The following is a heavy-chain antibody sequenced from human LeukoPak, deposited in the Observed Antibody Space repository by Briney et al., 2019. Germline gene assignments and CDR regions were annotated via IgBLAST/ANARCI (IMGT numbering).Heavy chain of an antibody. V-gene: IGHV1-2*02. CDR3: ARVISGWYRYYFDY. CDR2: INPNSGGT. Sequence: GASVKVSCKASGYTFTGYYMHWVRQAPGQGLEWMGWINPNSGGTNYAQKFQGRVTMTRDTSISTAYMELSRLRSDDTAVYYCARVISGWYRYYFDYWGQGTLVTVSS. D-gene: IGHD6-19*01. CDR1: GYTFTGYY. J-gene: IGHJ4*02.